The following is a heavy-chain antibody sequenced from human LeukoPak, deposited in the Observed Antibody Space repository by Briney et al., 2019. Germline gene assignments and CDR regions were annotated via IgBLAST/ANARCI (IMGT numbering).Heavy chain of an antibody. CDR1: GFTFSSYS. CDR2: ISSSSSYI. J-gene: IGHJ3*02. Sequence: PGGSLRLSCAASGFTFSSYSMNWVRQAPGKGLEWVSSISSSSSYIYYADSVKGRFTISRDNAKNSLYLQMNSLRAEDTAVYYCARVKTQWLVRDAFDIWGQGTMVTVSS. V-gene: IGHV3-21*01. D-gene: IGHD6-19*01. CDR3: ARVKTQWLVRDAFDI.